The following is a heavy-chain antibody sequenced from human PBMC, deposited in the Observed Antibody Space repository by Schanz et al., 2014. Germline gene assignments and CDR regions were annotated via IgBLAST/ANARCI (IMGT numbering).Heavy chain of an antibody. CDR1: GFTFSSYA. V-gene: IGHV3-30-3*01. CDR2: ISYDGRNK. CDR3: AKDSTHIDIVLVPTASDY. J-gene: IGHJ4*02. D-gene: IGHD2-2*01. Sequence: QVQLVESGGGVVQPGRSLRLSCAASGFTFSSYAMHWVRQAPGKGLEWVAVISYDGRNKYYADSVKGRFTISRDNSKNTLYLHMNTLRSEDTAVYYCAKDSTHIDIVLVPTASDYWGQGTLVTVSS.